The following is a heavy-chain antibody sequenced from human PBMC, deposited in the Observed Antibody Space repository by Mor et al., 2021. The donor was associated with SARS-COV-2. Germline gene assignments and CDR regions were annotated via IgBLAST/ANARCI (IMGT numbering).Heavy chain of an antibody. CDR3: TRRGNCTGGVCSY. D-gene: IGHD2-8*02. J-gene: IGHJ4*02. Sequence: SKANSYATAYAASVKGRFTISRDDSKNTAYLQMNSLKTEDTAVYYCTRRGNCTGGVCSYWGQGTLVTVSS. V-gene: IGHV3-73*01. CDR2: SKANSYAT.